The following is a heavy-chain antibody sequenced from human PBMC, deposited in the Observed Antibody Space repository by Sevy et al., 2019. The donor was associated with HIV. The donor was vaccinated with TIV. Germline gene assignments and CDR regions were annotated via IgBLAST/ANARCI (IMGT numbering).Heavy chain of an antibody. CDR2: ILSNGNA. CDR3: VGDGSGGNWIFDY. V-gene: IGHV3-20*04. Sequence: GGCLRLSCEVSGFTFDEYGMSWVRQVPGKGLEWISGILSNGNAYYADSVRGRFTVSRDNVKNSPYLQMNTLRVEDTALYYCVGDGSGGNWIFDYWGQGTLVTVSS. J-gene: IGHJ4*02. D-gene: IGHD2-21*01. CDR1: GFTFDEYG.